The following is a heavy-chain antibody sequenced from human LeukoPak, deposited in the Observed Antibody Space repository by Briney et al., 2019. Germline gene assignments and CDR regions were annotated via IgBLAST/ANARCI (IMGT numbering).Heavy chain of an antibody. CDR2: ISAYNGNT. CDR3: ARIAVAGSFDY. V-gene: IGHV1-18*01. CDR1: GYTFTSYG. J-gene: IGHJ4*02. Sequence: ASVKISCKASGYTFTSYGISWVRQAPGQGLEWMGWISAYNGNTNYAQKLQGRVTMATDTSTSTAYMELRSLRSDDTAVYYCARIAVAGSFDYWGQGTLVTVSS. D-gene: IGHD6-19*01.